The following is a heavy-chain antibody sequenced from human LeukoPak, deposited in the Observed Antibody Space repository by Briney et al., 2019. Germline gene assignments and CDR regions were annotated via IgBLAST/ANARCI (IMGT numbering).Heavy chain of an antibody. D-gene: IGHD4-11*01. CDR1: GGSFSGYY. CDR2: ISHSGST. CDR3: TRQGDSNYASFDY. J-gene: IGHJ4*02. V-gene: IGHV4-34*01. Sequence: PSETLSLTCAVYGGSFSGYYWGWIRQPPGKGLEWIGEISHSGSTKYNPSLKSRVTISVDTSKNQFSLKLSSVTAADTAVYHCTRQGDSNYASFDYWGQGTLVTVSS.